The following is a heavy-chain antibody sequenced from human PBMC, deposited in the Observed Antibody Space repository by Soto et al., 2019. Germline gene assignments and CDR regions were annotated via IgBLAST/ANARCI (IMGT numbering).Heavy chain of an antibody. J-gene: IGHJ6*02. CDR3: ARYYEQQLAPYYYGRDV. D-gene: IGHD6-13*01. Sequence: PGGSLRLSCAASGFTFSSYAMHWVRQAPGKGLEWVAVISYDGSNKYYADSVKGRFTISRDNSKNTLYLQMNSLRAEDTAVYYCARYYEQQLAPYYYGRDVWGQGTTVTVSS. CDR1: GFTFSSYA. CDR2: ISYDGSNK. V-gene: IGHV3-30-3*01.